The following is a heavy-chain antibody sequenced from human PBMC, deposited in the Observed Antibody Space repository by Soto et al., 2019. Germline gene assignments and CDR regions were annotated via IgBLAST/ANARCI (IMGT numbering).Heavy chain of an antibody. CDR1: GYTFTSYY. J-gene: IGHJ6*02. V-gene: IGHV1-46*01. Sequence: GASVKVSCKASGYTFTSYYMHWVRQAPGQGLEWMGIINPSGGSTSYAQKFQGRVTMTRDTSTSTVYMELSSLRSEDTAVYYCARGAPPLYCSGGRCYYYYGMDVWGQGTTVTASS. CDR3: ARGAPPLYCSGGRCYYYYGMDV. CDR2: INPSGGST. D-gene: IGHD2-15*01.